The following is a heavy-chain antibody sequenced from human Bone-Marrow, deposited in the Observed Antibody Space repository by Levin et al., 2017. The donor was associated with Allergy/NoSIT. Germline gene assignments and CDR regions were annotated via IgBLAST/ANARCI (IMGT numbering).Heavy chain of an antibody. Sequence: TGESLKISCQGSGYSFPNYWIAWVRQMPGKGLEWMGIIYPGDSDSRYSPSFQGQVTFSADKSISTAYLEWSSLEASDTAIYYCAKSRRLALRFDAFDLWGQGTMVTVSS. CDR1: GYSFPNYW. CDR3: AKSRRLALRFDAFDL. J-gene: IGHJ3*01. V-gene: IGHV5-51*01. D-gene: IGHD6-19*01. CDR2: IYPGDSDS.